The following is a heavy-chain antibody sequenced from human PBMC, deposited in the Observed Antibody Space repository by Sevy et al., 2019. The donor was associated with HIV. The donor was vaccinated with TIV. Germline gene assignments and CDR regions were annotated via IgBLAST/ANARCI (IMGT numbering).Heavy chain of an antibody. V-gene: IGHV4-39*01. CDR3: ARRGGVVDRAFDF. CDR2: IFYSGCA. CDR1: GGSISSSAYY. Sequence: SENLSLTCTVSGGSISSSAYYWGWLRQPPGKGLEWIANIFYSGCAYYNPSLSGLVTIYVDTSKNQLYLRLNSVTAADPAVYSCARRGGVVDRAFDFWGQGSLVTVSS. J-gene: IGHJ4*02. D-gene: IGHD3-10*01.